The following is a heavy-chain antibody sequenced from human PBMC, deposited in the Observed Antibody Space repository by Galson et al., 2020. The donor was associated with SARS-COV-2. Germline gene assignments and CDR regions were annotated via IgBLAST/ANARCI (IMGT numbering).Heavy chain of an antibody. CDR2: IKEDGSEK. V-gene: IGHV3-7*01. J-gene: IGHJ6*03. CDR3: ARQSTLETHDILTGYHADYYFMDV. Sequence: GESLKISCAASGVTFSRRWMTWVRQAPGKGLEWVANIKEDGSEKYYVDSVRGRFVISRDNAKTSLYLQMNSLRAEDTAVYYCARQSTLETHDILTGYHADYYFMDVWGKGTTVTVSS. CDR1: GVTFSRRW. D-gene: IGHD3-9*01.